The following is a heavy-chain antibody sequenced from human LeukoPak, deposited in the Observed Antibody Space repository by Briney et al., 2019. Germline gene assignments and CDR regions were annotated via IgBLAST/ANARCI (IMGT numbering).Heavy chain of an antibody. CDR1: GFTFSSYA. CDR2: ISGSGGST. CDR3: AKAEEERWLQYTFCPIDY. D-gene: IGHD5-24*01. J-gene: IGHJ4*02. Sequence: PGGSLRLSCAASGFTFSSYAMSWVRQAPGKGLEWVSDISGSGGSTYYADSVKGRFTISRDNSKNTLYLQMNSLRAEDTAVYYCAKAEEERWLQYTFCPIDYWGQGTLVTVSS. V-gene: IGHV3-23*01.